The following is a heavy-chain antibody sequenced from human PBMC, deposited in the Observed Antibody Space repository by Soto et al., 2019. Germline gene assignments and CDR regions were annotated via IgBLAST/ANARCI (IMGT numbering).Heavy chain of an antibody. CDR1: GGSFSGYY. Sequence: SETLSLTCAVYGGSFSGYYWSWIRRSPGKGLEWVGEINHTGSTNYNPSLKSRATISVDTSKNQFSLKLNSVTAADTAVYYCATQAPYSSSPYYYYYLDVWGKGTTVTVSS. CDR2: INHTGST. V-gene: IGHV4-34*01. CDR3: ATQAPYSSSPYYYYYLDV. D-gene: IGHD6-6*01. J-gene: IGHJ6*03.